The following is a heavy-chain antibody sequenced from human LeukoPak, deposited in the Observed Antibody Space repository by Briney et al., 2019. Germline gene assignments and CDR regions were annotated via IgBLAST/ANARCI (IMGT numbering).Heavy chain of an antibody. CDR1: GFSVSNNY. CDR3: AKDLVTGSLDY. Sequence: GGSLRLSCVVSGFSVSNNYVSWVRQAPGKGLEWVSVIYAGDTIKYADSVKGRFTISRDNSKNTLYPQMNSLRAEDTAICYCAKDLVTGSLDYWGQGTLVTVSS. J-gene: IGHJ4*02. CDR2: IYAGDTI. D-gene: IGHD3-10*01. V-gene: IGHV3-66*01.